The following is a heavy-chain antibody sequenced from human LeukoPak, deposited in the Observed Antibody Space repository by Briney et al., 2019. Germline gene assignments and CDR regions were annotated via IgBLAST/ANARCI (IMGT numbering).Heavy chain of an antibody. CDR1: GGSFSGYY. CDR2: INHSGRT. V-gene: IGHV4-34*01. Sequence: HSETLSLTCAVYGGSFSGYYWSWIRQPTGKGLEWIGEINHSGRTNYNPSLKSRVTISVDTSKNQSSLKLSSVTAADTAVYYCARGVRNYDILTGYYQTQYYYYYYMDVWGKGTTVTVSS. CDR3: ARGVRNYDILTGYYQTQYYYYYYMDV. J-gene: IGHJ6*03. D-gene: IGHD3-9*01.